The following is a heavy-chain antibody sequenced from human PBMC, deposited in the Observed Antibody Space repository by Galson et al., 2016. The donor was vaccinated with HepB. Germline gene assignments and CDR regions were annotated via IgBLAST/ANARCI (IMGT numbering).Heavy chain of an antibody. D-gene: IGHD4-11*01. V-gene: IGHV3-21*01. CDR3: VRNLFTGGADYSVDY. CDR2: ISPSSDYI. J-gene: IGHJ4*02. CDR1: GFTFNTYS. Sequence: SLRLSCAASGFTFNTYSMNWVRQAPGKGLEWVASISPSSDYIYHADSVKGQFTISRDNAKKSLYLQMSSLRGDDTAIYYCVRNLFTGGADYSVDYWGQGTPVTVSA.